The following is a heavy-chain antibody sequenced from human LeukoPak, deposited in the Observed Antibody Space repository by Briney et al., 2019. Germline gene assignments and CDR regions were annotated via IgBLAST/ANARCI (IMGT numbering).Heavy chain of an antibody. D-gene: IGHD4-17*01. CDR1: GGTFSSYA. CDR3: ARDRDYGGSLDY. CDR2: IIPIFGTA. V-gene: IGHV1-69*05. J-gene: IGHJ4*02. Sequence: SVKVSCKASGGTFSSYAISWVRQAPGQGLEWMGGIIPIFGTANYAQKFQGRVTITTDESTSTAYMELSSLRSEDSAVYYCARDRDYGGSLDYWGQGTLVTVSP.